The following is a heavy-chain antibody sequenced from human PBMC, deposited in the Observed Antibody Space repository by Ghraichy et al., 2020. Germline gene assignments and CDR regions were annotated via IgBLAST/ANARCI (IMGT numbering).Heavy chain of an antibody. D-gene: IGHD4-17*01. J-gene: IGHJ5*02. CDR2: IHHSWST. Sequence: ESLNISCAVSGGSISSSNWWSWVRQPPGKGLEWIGEIHHSWSTNYNPSLKSRVTISVDKSKNQFSLKLSSVTAADTAVYYCARGLQEYGDSALWFAPWGQGTLVTVSS. V-gene: IGHV4-4*02. CDR1: GGSISSSNW. CDR3: ARGLQEYGDSALWFAP.